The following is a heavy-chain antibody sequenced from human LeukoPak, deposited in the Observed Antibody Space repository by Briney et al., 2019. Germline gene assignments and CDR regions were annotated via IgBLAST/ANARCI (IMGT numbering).Heavy chain of an antibody. CDR1: GGTFSSSA. D-gene: IGHD5-24*01. CDR2: IIPIFGTA. J-gene: IGHJ5*02. Sequence: SVKVSCKASGGTFSSSAISWVRQAPGQGLEWMGGIIPIFGTANYAQKFQGRVTITTDESTSTAYMELSSLRSEDTAVYYCARDGYTRGSWFDPWGQGTLVTVSS. CDR3: ARDGYTRGSWFDP. V-gene: IGHV1-69*05.